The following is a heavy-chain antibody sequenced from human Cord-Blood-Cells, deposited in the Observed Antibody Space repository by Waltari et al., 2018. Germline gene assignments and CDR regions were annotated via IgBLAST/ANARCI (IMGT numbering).Heavy chain of an antibody. D-gene: IGHD6-13*01. V-gene: IGHV1-69*06. J-gene: IGHJ4*02. Sequence: QVQLVQAGAAVKKPGAAVKLSCTASGGTLTSFAISWVRQAPGQGPEWLGGIIPIFGTANYAQKFQGRVTITADKSTSTAYMELSSLRSEDTAVYDCTLEQQLYTFDYWGQGTLVTVLL. CDR3: TLEQQLYTFDY. CDR2: IIPIFGTA. CDR1: GGTLTSFA.